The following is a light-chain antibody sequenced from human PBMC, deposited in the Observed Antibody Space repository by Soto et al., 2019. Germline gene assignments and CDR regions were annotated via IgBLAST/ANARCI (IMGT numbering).Light chain of an antibody. Sequence: DIQMTQSPSTLSASVGDRVTITCRASQSISSWLARYQQKPGKAPKLLIYKASSLESGVPSRFSGSGSGTEFPPTISSLQLDDFATYYGKRYNSYSRTFAQGTKVDIK. CDR3: KRYNSYSRT. J-gene: IGKJ1*01. V-gene: IGKV1-5*03. CDR2: KAS. CDR1: QSISSW.